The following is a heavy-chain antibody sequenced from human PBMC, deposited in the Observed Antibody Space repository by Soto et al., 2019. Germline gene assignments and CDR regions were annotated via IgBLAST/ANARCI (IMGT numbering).Heavy chain of an antibody. CDR2: ISGSGGST. Sequence: PGGSLRLSCAASGFTFSSYAMSWVRQAPGKGLEWVSAISGSGGSTYYADSVKGRFTISRDNSKNTLYLQMNSLRAEDTAVYYCAKSPPGITMVRGVTYFDYWGQGTLVTVSS. CDR1: GFTFSSYA. J-gene: IGHJ4*02. D-gene: IGHD3-10*01. V-gene: IGHV3-23*01. CDR3: AKSPPGITMVRGVTYFDY.